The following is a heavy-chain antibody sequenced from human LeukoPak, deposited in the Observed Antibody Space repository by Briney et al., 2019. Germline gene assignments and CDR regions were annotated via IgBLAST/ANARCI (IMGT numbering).Heavy chain of an antibody. Sequence: PGGSLRLSCAASGFTFSSYGMHWVRQAPGKGLEWVAFIRSDGSNKYYADSVKGRFTISRDNSKNTLSLQMNSLRAEDTAVYYCARGGSYLSAFDIWGQGTMVTVSS. CDR2: IRSDGSNK. J-gene: IGHJ3*02. D-gene: IGHD1-26*01. V-gene: IGHV3-30*02. CDR1: GFTFSSYG. CDR3: ARGGSYLSAFDI.